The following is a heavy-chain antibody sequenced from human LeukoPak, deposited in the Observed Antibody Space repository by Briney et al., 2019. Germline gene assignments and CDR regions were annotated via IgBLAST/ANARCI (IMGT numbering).Heavy chain of an antibody. D-gene: IGHD6-13*01. CDR1: GFTFSSYG. V-gene: IGHV3-30*18. CDR2: ISYDGSNK. CDR3: AKRSSVVIKQGIAAAGTLIDY. Sequence: GGSLRLSCAASGFTFSSYGMHWVRQAPGKGLEWVAVISYDGSNKYYADSVKGRFTISRDNSKNTLYLQTNSLRAEDTAVYYCAKRSSVVIKQGIAAAGTLIDYWGQGTLVTVSS. J-gene: IGHJ4*02.